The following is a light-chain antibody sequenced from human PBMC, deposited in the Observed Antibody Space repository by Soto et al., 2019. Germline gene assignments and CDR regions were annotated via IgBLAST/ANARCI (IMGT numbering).Light chain of an antibody. V-gene: IGKV3-15*01. CDR1: QSVVSN. J-gene: IGKJ1*01. CDR2: GAS. Sequence: EIVMTQSPATLSVSPGQRATLSCRASQSVVSNLAWYQQKPGQAPRLLIYGASTRAAGVPVRFSGSGSGTQFTLTISSLQAEDVAVYYCQQYVHWPPGTFGQGTTVEIK. CDR3: QQYVHWPPGT.